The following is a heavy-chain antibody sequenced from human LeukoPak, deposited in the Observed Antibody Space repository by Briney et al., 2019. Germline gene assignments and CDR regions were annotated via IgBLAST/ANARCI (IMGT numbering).Heavy chain of an antibody. J-gene: IGHJ4*02. Sequence: GGSLRLSCAASGFTFSSYGMHWVRQAPGKGLEWVAVIWYDGSNKYYAGSVKGRFTISRDNSKNTLYLQMNSLRAEDTAVYYCARDPGSDSGYEEYFDYWGQGTLVTVSS. V-gene: IGHV3-33*01. CDR1: GFTFSSYG. CDR3: ARDPGSDSGYEEYFDY. D-gene: IGHD5-12*01. CDR2: IWYDGSNK.